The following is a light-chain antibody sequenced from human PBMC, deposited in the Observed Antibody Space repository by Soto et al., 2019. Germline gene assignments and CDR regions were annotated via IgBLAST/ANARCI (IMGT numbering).Light chain of an antibody. Sequence: IQMTQSPSTLSASVGDRVTITCRASQSISSWLAWYQQKPGKAPNLLIFDASSLESGVPSRFSGSGSGTEFTLTISSLQPDDSATYYCQRYDYFSSFGQGTKLEIK. J-gene: IGKJ2*01. CDR3: QRYDYFSS. CDR1: QSISSW. CDR2: DAS. V-gene: IGKV1-5*01.